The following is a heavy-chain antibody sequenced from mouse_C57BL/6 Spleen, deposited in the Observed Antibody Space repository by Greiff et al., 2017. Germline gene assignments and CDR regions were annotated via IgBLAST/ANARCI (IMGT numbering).Heavy chain of an antibody. J-gene: IGHJ4*01. CDR2: IYPGSGST. CDR1: GYTFTSYW. V-gene: IGHV1-55*01. D-gene: IGHD3-2*02. Sequence: QVQLQQPGAELVKPGASVKMSCKASGYTFTSYWITWVKQRPGQGLEWIGDIYPGSGSTNYNEKFKSTATLTVDTSSSTAYMQLSSLTSEDSAVYYCARGDSSGPHAMDYWGQGTSVTVSS. CDR3: ARGDSSGPHAMDY.